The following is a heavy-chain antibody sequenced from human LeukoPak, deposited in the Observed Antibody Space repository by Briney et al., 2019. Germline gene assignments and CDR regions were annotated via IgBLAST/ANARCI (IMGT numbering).Heavy chain of an antibody. D-gene: IGHD3-3*01. Sequence: GASVKVSCKASGYTFTSYDINWVRQATGQGLEWMGWMNPNSGNTGYAQKFQGRVTITRNTSISTAYMELGSLRSEDTAVYYCARSPERSGSKYYYYYMDVWGKGTTVTVSS. CDR3: ARSPERSGSKYYYYYMDV. J-gene: IGHJ6*03. V-gene: IGHV1-8*01. CDR1: GYTFTSYD. CDR2: MNPNSGNT.